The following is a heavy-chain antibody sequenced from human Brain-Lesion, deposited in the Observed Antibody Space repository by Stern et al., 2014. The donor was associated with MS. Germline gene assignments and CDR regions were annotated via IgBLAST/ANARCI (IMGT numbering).Heavy chain of an antibody. CDR1: GGSISSSNW. J-gene: IGHJ4*02. CDR3: ARFPASRPHVFDS. D-gene: IGHD6-13*01. CDR2: SDHSGST. V-gene: IGHV4-4*02. Sequence: VQLVESGPGLVKPSGTLSLTCAVSGGSISSSNWWSWVRQSPGKGLEWIGESDHSGSTIYNPSLKSRVTVSVDKSQNRSSLNLGSVTAADPAVYFCARFPASRPHVFDSWGQGTLVTVSS.